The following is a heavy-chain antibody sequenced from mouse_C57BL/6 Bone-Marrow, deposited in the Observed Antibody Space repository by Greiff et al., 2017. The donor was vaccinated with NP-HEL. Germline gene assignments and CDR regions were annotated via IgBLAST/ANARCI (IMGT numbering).Heavy chain of an antibody. CDR1: GFTFSDFY. Sequence: EVMLVESGGGLVQSGRSLRLSCATSGFTFSDFYMEWVRQAPGKGLEWIAASRNKANDYTTEYSASVKGRFIVSRDTSQSILYLQMNALRAEDTAIYYCARDESVYYYGSIFDYWGQGTTLTVSS. V-gene: IGHV7-1*01. D-gene: IGHD1-1*01. CDR3: ARDESVYYYGSIFDY. CDR2: SRNKANDYTT. J-gene: IGHJ2*01.